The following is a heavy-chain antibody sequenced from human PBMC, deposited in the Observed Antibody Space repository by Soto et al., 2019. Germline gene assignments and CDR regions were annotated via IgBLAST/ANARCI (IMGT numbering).Heavy chain of an antibody. CDR2: INHSGST. CDR1: GVSFSGYY. J-gene: IGHJ4*02. Sequence: SETLSLTCAVYGVSFSGYYWIWIRQPPGKGLEWIGEINHSGSTNYNPSLKSRVTISVDTSKNQFSLKLSSVTAADTAVYYCARGSPRYSSGWYPFNYWGQGTLVTVSS. V-gene: IGHV4-34*01. D-gene: IGHD6-19*01. CDR3: ARGSPRYSSGWYPFNY.